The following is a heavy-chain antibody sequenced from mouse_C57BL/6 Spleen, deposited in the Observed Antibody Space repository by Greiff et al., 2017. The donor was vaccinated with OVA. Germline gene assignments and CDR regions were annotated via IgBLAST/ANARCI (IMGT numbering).Heavy chain of an antibody. Sequence: EVQLQESGPGLVKPSQSLSLTCSVTGYSITSGYYWNWIRQFPGNKLEWMGYISYDGSNNYNPSLKNRISITRDTSKNQFFLKLNSVTTEDTATYYCARGSTMVRGYAMDYWGQGTSVTVSS. V-gene: IGHV3-6*01. D-gene: IGHD2-1*01. CDR3: ARGSTMVRGYAMDY. CDR1: GYSITSGYY. CDR2: ISYDGSN. J-gene: IGHJ4*01.